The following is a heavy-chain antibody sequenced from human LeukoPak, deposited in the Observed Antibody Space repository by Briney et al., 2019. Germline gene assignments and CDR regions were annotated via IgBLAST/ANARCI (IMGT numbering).Heavy chain of an antibody. CDR2: IKRDGTAK. CDR1: GFTFSNYW. D-gene: IGHD6-6*01. Sequence: PGGSLRLSCAASGFTFSNYWMSWARQAPGKGLEWVANIKRDGTAKYYVDSVKGRFTISRDDAKNSLYLQMNSLRVEDTAVYFCVTSIAVRPYNFYYMDVWGKGTTVTVSS. V-gene: IGHV3-7*02. CDR3: VTSIAVRPYNFYYMDV. J-gene: IGHJ6*03.